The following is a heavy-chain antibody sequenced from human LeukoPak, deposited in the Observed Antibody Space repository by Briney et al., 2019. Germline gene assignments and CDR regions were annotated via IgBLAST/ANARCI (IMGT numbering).Heavy chain of an antibody. Sequence: SATLSLTCTVSAGSVSSGSYYWSWIRQPAGKGLEWFGRIYTSGSTNYNPSLKSRVTIAVDTSKNQFSLKLSSVTAADTAVYYCARDYGGGFGYWGQGTLVTVSS. CDR1: AGSVSSGSYY. CDR3: ARDYGGGFGY. D-gene: IGHD2-21*01. J-gene: IGHJ4*02. CDR2: IYTSGST. V-gene: IGHV4-61*02.